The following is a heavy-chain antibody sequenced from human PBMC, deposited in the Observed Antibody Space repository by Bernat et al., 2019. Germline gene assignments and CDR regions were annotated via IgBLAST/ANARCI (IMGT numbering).Heavy chain of an antibody. CDR3: ARARYYDLIDY. Sequence: EVQLVESGEGLVQPGGSLRLSCAASGFTFTSYWMHWVRQAPGKGLVWVSRFNSDGRSTTYADSVKGRFTISRDNAKNTVYLQMNSLRAEDTAVYYCARARYYDLIDYWGQGTLVTVSS. J-gene: IGHJ4*02. D-gene: IGHD3-3*01. CDR2: FNSDGRST. CDR1: GFTFTSYW. V-gene: IGHV3-74*01.